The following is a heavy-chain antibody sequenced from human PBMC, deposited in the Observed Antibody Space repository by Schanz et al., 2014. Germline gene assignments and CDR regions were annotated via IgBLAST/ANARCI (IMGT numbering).Heavy chain of an antibody. V-gene: IGHV3-66*01. CDR1: GFTVSSNH. Sequence: VQLVESGGGVVQLGRSLRLSCVASGFTVSSNHMSWVRQPPGKGLEWVSVIYSGIGAYYADSVKDRFTVTRDNSKNTVYLQMNRLRAEDTAVYDCARVHHYDPSGWGYFDYWGQGALVTVSS. J-gene: IGHJ4*02. CDR3: ARVHHYDPSGWGYFDY. D-gene: IGHD3-22*01. CDR2: IYSGIGA.